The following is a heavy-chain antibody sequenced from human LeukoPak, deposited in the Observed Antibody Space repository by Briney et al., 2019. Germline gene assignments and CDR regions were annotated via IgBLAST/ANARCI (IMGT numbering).Heavy chain of an antibody. Sequence: GGSLRLSCAASGFTFSSYSMNWVRQAPGKGLEWVSSISSSSSYIYYADSVKGRFTISRDNAKNSLYLQMNSLRAEDTAVYYCASLGPSGWSFDYWGQGPLVTVSS. CDR2: ISSSSSYI. CDR3: ASLGPSGWSFDY. D-gene: IGHD6-19*01. V-gene: IGHV3-21*04. J-gene: IGHJ4*02. CDR1: GFTFSSYS.